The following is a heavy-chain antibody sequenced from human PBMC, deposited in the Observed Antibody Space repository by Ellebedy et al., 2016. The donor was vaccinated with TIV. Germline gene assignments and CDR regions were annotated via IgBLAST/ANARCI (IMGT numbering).Heavy chain of an antibody. CDR2: ISGSGGSI. Sequence: GGSLRFSCDASGFTFSTYAMSWVRQAPGKGLEWVSGISGSGGSIYYADSVKGRFTISRDNSKNMLHLQMNSLKAEDTAVYYCAKGDSSWLFDVWGQGTLVTVSS. CDR1: GFTFSTYA. CDR3: AKGDSSWLFDV. V-gene: IGHV3-23*01. D-gene: IGHD6-13*01. J-gene: IGHJ3*01.